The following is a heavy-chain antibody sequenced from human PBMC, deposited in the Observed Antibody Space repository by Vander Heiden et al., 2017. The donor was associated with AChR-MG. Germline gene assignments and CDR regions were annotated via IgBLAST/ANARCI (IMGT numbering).Heavy chain of an antibody. V-gene: IGHV4-34*01. CDR2: INHSGST. Sequence: QVQLQQWGAGLLKPPETLSLTCAVYGGSFSGYYWSWIRQPPGKGLEWIGEINHSGSTNYNPSLKSRVTIAVDTSKNQFSMKMSSVTAADTAVYYGARTGRSWLPGYWGQGTLVTVSS. CDR3: ARTGRSWLPGY. CDR1: GGSFSGYY. D-gene: IGHD6-13*01. J-gene: IGHJ4*02.